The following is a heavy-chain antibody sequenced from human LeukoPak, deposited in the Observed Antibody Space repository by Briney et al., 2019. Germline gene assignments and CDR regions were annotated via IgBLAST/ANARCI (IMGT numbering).Heavy chain of an antibody. Sequence: GGSLRLSCAASGFTFSSYGMHWVRQAPGTGLEWVAVISYDGSNKYYADSVKGRFTISRDNSKNTLYLQMNSLRAEDTAVYYCAKDGYCSSTSCFLPDYYYYGMDVWGQGTTVTVSS. CDR2: ISYDGSNK. J-gene: IGHJ6*02. CDR3: AKDGYCSSTSCFLPDYYYYGMDV. V-gene: IGHV3-30*18. CDR1: GFTFSSYG. D-gene: IGHD2-2*03.